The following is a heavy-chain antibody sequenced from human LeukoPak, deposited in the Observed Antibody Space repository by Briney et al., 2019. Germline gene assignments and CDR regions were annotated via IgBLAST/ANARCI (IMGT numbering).Heavy chain of an antibody. Sequence: GASVKVSCKASGYTFTSYGIGWVRQAPGQGLEWMGWINPNSGGTKYAQKFQGRDTMTRDTSINTAYMELSSLRSDDPAVYYCARGVLGGGAFDFRGQGTMVAVSS. CDR3: ARGVLGGGAFDF. V-gene: IGHV1-2*02. CDR1: GYTFTSYG. D-gene: IGHD3-16*01. CDR2: INPNSGGT. J-gene: IGHJ3*01.